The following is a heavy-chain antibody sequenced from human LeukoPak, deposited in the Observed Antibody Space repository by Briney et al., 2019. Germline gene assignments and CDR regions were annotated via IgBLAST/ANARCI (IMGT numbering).Heavy chain of an antibody. V-gene: IGHV3-9*01. CDR2: ISWNSNNI. Sequence: PGRSLRLSCEASGFTFADFAMHWVRQAPGKGLEWVAGISWNSNNIGYADSVKGRFTISRDNAKNSLFLQMKSLRAEDTAFYYCTKDIGAFISASFLGDASWGRGTLVTVSS. D-gene: IGHD3-10*01. CDR3: TKDIGAFISASFLGDAS. CDR1: GFTFADFA. J-gene: IGHJ5*02.